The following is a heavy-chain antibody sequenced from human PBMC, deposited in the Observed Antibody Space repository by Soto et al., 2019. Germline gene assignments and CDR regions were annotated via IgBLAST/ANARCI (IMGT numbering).Heavy chain of an antibody. CDR3: ARDSYAIGY. CDR1: GGSISSYC. J-gene: IGHJ4*02. CDR2: IYYSGST. Sequence: PSETLSLTCTVSGGSISSYCWSWIRQPPGKGLEWIGYIYYSGSTNYNPSLKSRVTISVDTSKNQFSLKLSSVTAADTAVYYCARDSYAIGYWGQGTLVTVSS. D-gene: IGHD2-8*01. V-gene: IGHV4-59*01.